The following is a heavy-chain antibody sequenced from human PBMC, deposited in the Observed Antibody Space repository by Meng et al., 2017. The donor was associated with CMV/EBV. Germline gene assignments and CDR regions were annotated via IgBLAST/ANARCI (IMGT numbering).Heavy chain of an antibody. V-gene: IGHV1-69*10. CDR3: ARFQLPGPHNWFDH. D-gene: IGHD2-2*01. J-gene: IGHJ5*02. CDR2: IIPILGIA. CDR1: GGTFSSYA. Sequence: SVKVSCKASGGTFSSYAISWVRQAPGQGLEWMGGIIPILGIANYAQKFQGRVTITADKSTSTAYRELSSLRSEDTAVYYCARFQLPGPHNWFDHWGQGTLVTVSS.